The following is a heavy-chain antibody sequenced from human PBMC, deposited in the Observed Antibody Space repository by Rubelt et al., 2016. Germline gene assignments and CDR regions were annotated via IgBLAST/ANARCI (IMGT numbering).Heavy chain of an antibody. CDR1: GFTFGRYW. CDR2: IREDGSEK. Sequence: LVQHGGSLRLSCAASGFTFGRYWMNWFRQAPGKGLEWVANIREDGSEKYYVDSVKGRFTISRDNAKNSLYLQMDSLRAEDTAVYYCARRLRQDDAFDIWGQGTLVTVSS. J-gene: IGHJ3*02. V-gene: IGHV3-7*01. CDR3: ARRLRQDDAFDI.